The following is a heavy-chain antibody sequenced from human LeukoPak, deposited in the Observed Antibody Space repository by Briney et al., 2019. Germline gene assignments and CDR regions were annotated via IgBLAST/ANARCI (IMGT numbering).Heavy chain of an antibody. D-gene: IGHD3-9*01. J-gene: IGHJ5*02. CDR1: GGTFSSYA. V-gene: IGHV1-2*02. CDR2: INPNSGGT. CDR3: AKGGVLRYFDWLLYPDNWFDP. Sequence: ASVKVSCKASGGTFSSYAISWVRQAPGQGLEWMGWINPNSGGTNYAQKFQGRVTMTRDTSISTAYMELSRLRSDDTAVYYCAKGGVLRYFDWLLYPDNWFDPWGQGTLVTVSS.